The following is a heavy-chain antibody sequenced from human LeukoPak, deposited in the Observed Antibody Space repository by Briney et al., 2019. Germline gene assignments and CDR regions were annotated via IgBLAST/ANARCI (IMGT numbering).Heavy chain of an antibody. CDR3: ARARVVAASYYLDY. CDR2: IYHSGST. Sequence: SQTLSLTCAVSGGSISSGGYSWSWIRQPPGKGLEWIGYIYHSGSTYYNPSLKSRVTISVDRSKNQFSLKLSSVTAADTAVYYCARARVVAASYYLDYWGQGTLVTVSS. CDR1: GGSISSGGYS. J-gene: IGHJ4*02. V-gene: IGHV4-30-2*01. D-gene: IGHD2-15*01.